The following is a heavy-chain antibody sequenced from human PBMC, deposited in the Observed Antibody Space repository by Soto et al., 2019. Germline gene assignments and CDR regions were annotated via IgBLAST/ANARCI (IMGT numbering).Heavy chain of an antibody. D-gene: IGHD1-26*01. Sequence: PXGSLRLTCATSGFMFSTYFMNWVRQAPGKGLEWVSSINGRSNYKYYANSVRGRFTISRDNAKNSLFLQMSSLTAEDTAVYYCAREDGIAGETSAFDYWGQGTLVTVSS. CDR1: GFMFSTYF. V-gene: IGHV3-21*01. CDR3: AREDGIAGETSAFDY. CDR2: INGRSNYK. J-gene: IGHJ4*01.